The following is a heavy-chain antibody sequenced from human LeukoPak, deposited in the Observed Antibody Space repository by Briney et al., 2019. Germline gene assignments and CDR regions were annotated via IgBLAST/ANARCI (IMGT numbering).Heavy chain of an antibody. D-gene: IGHD4-17*01. V-gene: IGHV4-34*01. J-gene: IGHJ4*02. CDR2: INHSGGT. CDR1: GGSFSGYY. Sequence: SETLSLTCAVYGGSFSGYYWSWIRQPPGKGLEWIGEINHSGGTNYNPSLKSRVTISVDTSKNQFSLKLSSVTAADTAVYYCARVPTVTFFDYWGQGTLVTVSS. CDR3: ARVPTVTFFDY.